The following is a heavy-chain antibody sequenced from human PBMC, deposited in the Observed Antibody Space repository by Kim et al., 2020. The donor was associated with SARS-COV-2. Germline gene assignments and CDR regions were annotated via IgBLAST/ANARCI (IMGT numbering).Heavy chain of an antibody. Sequence: GGSLRLSCADSGFTLSNYWMHWVRQAPGKGPVWVSRISGDGTTTLYADSVKGRFTISRDNAKNTLHLQMNSLRAEDAAVYYCARRADSGGYFDHWGQG. CDR3: ARRADSGGYFDH. J-gene: IGHJ4*02. CDR1: GFTLSNYW. D-gene: IGHD2-15*01. CDR2: ISGDGTTT. V-gene: IGHV3-74*01.